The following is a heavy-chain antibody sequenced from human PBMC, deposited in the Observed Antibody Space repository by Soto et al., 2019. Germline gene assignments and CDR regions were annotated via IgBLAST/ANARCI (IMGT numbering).Heavy chain of an antibody. CDR2: ISSSGSTV. J-gene: IGHJ5*02. V-gene: IGHV3-11*01. CDR1: GFIFSDYY. CDR3: ASQSATGGFDP. D-gene: IGHD1-1*01. Sequence: QVPLVESGGGLVKPGGSLRLSCAVSGFIFSDYYMSWIRQAPGKGLEWVSYISSSGSTVYYADSVKGRFTISRDNAKNSLYLQMNSLRAEDTAVYYCASQSATGGFDPWGQGTLVTVSS.